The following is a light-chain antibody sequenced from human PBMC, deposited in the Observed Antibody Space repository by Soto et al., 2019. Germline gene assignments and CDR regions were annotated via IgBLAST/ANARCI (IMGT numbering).Light chain of an antibody. CDR2: DAS. Sequence: EIVMTQSPATLSVSPGEGATLSCRASQSVNIYFGWYQQKPGQAPRLLIYDASTRATGIPARFSGSGSGTDFTLTISSLEPEDVGVYYCQQRSSWPPTFGGGTKVDIK. J-gene: IGKJ4*01. CDR3: QQRSSWPPT. CDR1: QSVNIY. V-gene: IGKV3-11*01.